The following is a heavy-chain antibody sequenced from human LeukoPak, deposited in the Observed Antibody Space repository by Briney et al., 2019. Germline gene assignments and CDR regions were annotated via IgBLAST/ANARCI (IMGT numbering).Heavy chain of an antibody. V-gene: IGHV3-53*05. J-gene: IGHJ6*02. CDR3: ARDFEVGSYGTYYYYGVDV. D-gene: IGHD3-16*01. Sequence: GGSLRLSCAASGFTVSSNYMSWVRQAPGKGLEWVSVIYSGGSTYYADSVKGRFTISRDNSKNTLYVQMNSLRAEDTAVYYCARDFEVGSYGTYYYYGVDVWGQGTTVTVSS. CDR1: GFTVSSNY. CDR2: IYSGGST.